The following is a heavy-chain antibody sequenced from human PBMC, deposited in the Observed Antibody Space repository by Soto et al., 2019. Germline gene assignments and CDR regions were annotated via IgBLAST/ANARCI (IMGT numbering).Heavy chain of an antibody. J-gene: IGHJ4*02. V-gene: IGHV3-30-3*01. D-gene: IGHD4-17*01. CDR3: ERKTARGYGDYFVY. CDR1: GFTFSTYA. CDR2: ISYDGGNK. Sequence: QVQLVESGGGVVQPVRSRRLYCAASGFTFSTYAMHWVRQAPGKGLEWVALISYDGGNKYYADSVKGRFTISRDDSKYALSLQMNSLIAEDKDVYYCERKTARGYGDYFVYWGQGTLVTVSS.